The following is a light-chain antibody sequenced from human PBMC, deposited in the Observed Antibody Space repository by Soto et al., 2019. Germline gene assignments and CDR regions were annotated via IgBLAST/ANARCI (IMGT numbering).Light chain of an antibody. Sequence: QSVLTQPPSVSGAPGQRVTISCTGSSSNIGAGYDIHWYQQLPGTAPKLLIYGNINRPSGVPDRFSGSKSGTSASLAITGLQAEDEADYYCQSYDSSQSGSVVFGGGTKLTVL. CDR1: SSNIGAGYD. J-gene: IGLJ2*01. CDR3: QSYDSSQSGSVV. V-gene: IGLV1-40*01. CDR2: GNI.